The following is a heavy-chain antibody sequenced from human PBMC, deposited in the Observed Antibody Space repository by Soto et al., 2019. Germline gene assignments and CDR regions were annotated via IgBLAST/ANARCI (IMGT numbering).Heavy chain of an antibody. V-gene: IGHV4-39*01. D-gene: IGHD6-19*01. CDR1: GGSISSSSYY. CDR3: ATLAVAGTRVDY. Sequence: SETLSLTCTVSGGSISSSSYYWGWIRQPPGKGLEWIGSIYYSGSTYYNPSLKSRVTISVDTSKNQFSLKLSSVTAADTAVYYCATLAVAGTRVDYWGQGTLVTVSS. CDR2: IYYSGST. J-gene: IGHJ4*02.